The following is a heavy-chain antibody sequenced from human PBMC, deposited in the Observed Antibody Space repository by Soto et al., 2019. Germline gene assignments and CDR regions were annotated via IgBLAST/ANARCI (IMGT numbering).Heavy chain of an antibody. J-gene: IGHJ2*01. Sequence: QVQLVQSGAEVKKPGSSVTVSCKASGGTFSSNAIVWVRQAPGQGLEWMGGIVPMFGISKNAQKFQGRVTITADESTSTAYRELSSLRSDDTAVYYCARLEQHLVEYWYLDFWGRCTLVTVSS. CDR1: GGTFSSNA. CDR2: IVPMFGIS. D-gene: IGHD6-13*01. CDR3: ARLEQHLVEYWYLDF. V-gene: IGHV1-69*12.